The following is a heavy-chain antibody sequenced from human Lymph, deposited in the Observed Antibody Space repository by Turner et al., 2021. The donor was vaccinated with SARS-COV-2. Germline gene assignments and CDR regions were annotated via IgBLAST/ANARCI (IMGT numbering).Heavy chain of an antibody. CDR1: GFTFSSYG. CDR3: ASEIIGVAAATGDY. V-gene: IGHV3-33*01. J-gene: IGHJ4*02. D-gene: IGHD2-2*01. CDR2: IWFDGSNK. Sequence: QVQLVESGGGVVQRGRSVRLSCAASGFTFSSYGMHWVRQAPGKGLEWVAVIWFDGSNKYYADSVKGRFTISRDNSKNTLYLQMNSLRAEDTAVYYCASEIIGVAAATGDYWGQGTLVTVSS.